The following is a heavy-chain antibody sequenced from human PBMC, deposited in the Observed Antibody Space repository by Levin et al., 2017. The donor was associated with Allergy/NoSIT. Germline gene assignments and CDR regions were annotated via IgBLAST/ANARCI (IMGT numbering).Heavy chain of an antibody. CDR1: GFPFSTYT. J-gene: IGHJ4*02. CDR2: ISHDENQK. CDR3: AISRMRSWHHFDY. D-gene: IGHD6-13*01. V-gene: IGHV3-30-3*01. Sequence: GGSLRLSCAASGFPFSTYTMHWVRQAPGKGLEWVAVISHDENQKYYADSVKGRFTISRDNSKLYVQMNSLRVEDTAVYYCAISRMRSWHHFDYWGQGTLVTVSS.